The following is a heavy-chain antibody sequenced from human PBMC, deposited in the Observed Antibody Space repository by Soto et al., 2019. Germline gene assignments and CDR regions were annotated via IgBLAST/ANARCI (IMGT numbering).Heavy chain of an antibody. J-gene: IGHJ6*02. CDR2: ISSSGSTI. D-gene: IGHD3-9*01. CDR3: ARAYYDILTGYVYYGMDV. Sequence: GGSLRLSCAASGFTFSSYEMNWVRQAPGKGLEWVSYISSSGSTIYYADSVRGRFTISRDNAKNSLYLQMNSLRAEDTAVYYCARAYYDILTGYVYYGMDVWGQGTTVTVSS. CDR1: GFTFSSYE. V-gene: IGHV3-48*03.